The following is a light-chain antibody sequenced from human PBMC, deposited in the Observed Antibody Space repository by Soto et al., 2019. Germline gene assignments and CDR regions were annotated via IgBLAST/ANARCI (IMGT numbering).Light chain of an antibody. J-gene: IGLJ2*01. Sequence: QAVVTQPPSVSAAPGQKVTISCSGIGSSYISWYQQLPGTAPKLLVYESNKRPSGIPDRFSGSKSGTSATLGITGLQTGDEADYYCGTWDNSLSAGVFGGGTKLTVL. CDR2: ESN. V-gene: IGLV1-51*02. CDR3: GTWDNSLSAGV. CDR1: IGSSY.